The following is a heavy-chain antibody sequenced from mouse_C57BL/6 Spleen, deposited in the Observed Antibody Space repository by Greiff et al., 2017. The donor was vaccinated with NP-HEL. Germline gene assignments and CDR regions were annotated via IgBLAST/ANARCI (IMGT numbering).Heavy chain of an antibody. V-gene: IGHV1-59*01. CDR2: IDPSDSYT. CDR3: ARGGGLRTYWYFDV. CDR1: GYTFTSYW. Sequence: QVQLQQPGAELVRPGTSVKLSCKASGYTFTSYWMHWVKQRPGQGLEWIGVIDPSDSYTNYNQKFKGKATLTVDTSSSTAYMQLSSLTSEDSAVYYCARGGGLRTYWYFDVWGTGTTVTVSS. D-gene: IGHD2-4*01. J-gene: IGHJ1*03.